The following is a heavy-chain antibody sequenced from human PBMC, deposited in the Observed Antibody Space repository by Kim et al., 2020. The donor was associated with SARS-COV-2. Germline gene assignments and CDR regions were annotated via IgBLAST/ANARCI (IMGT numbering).Heavy chain of an antibody. CDR3: ARVYRYSYGMDV. D-gene: IGHD2-15*01. V-gene: IGHV4-59*01. J-gene: IGHJ6*02. Sequence: SETLSLTCTVSGGSISSYYWSWIRQPPGKGLEWIGYIYYSGSTNYNPSLKSRATISADTSKNQFSLKLSSVTAADTAVYYCARVYRYSYGMDVWGQGTTVTVSS. CDR2: IYYSGST. CDR1: GGSISSYY.